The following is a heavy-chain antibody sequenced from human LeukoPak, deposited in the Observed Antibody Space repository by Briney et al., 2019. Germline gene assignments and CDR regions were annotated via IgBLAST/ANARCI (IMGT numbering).Heavy chain of an antibody. CDR3: ARHSRSGSGGYENAFDI. D-gene: IGHD5-12*01. V-gene: IGHV4-39*01. Sequence: TSETLSLTCTVSGGSISSSSYYWDWIRQSPGKGLEWIGNIHSGGSTYYTPSLKSRVTISVDTSKNQFSLKLSSVTAADTAIYFCARHSRSGSGGYENAFDIWGQGTMVTVSS. J-gene: IGHJ3*02. CDR2: IHSGGST. CDR1: GGSISSSSYY.